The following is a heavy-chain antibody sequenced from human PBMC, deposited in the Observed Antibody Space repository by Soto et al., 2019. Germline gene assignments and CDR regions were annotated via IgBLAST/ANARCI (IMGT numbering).Heavy chain of an antibody. CDR2: IIPILGIA. V-gene: IGHV1-69*02. D-gene: IGHD5-12*01. J-gene: IGHJ4*02. CDR1: GGTFSSYT. CDR3: ARQPVDDGYPDY. Sequence: QVQLVQSGAEVKKPGSSVKVSCKASGGTFSSYTISWVRQAPGQGLEWMGRIIPILGIANYAQKFQGRVTITADKSTSTAYMDLSSLRSEDTAVYYCARQPVDDGYPDYWGQGTLVTVSS.